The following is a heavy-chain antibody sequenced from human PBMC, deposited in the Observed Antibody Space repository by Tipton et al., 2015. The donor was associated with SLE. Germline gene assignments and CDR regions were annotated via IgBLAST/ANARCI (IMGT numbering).Heavy chain of an antibody. CDR3: ARVKDYHLWVDP. V-gene: IGHV4-31*01. CDR1: CCSISCVTSY. J-gene: IGHJ5*02. D-gene: IGHD4-11*01. CDR2: SYFTGNT. Sequence: TLSLTCTVSCCSISCVTSYWTWIRQHPGKALGWIGYSYFTGNTYYNPSHKSQLTISLDTSKNQFSLKMSSVTAADTAVYYCARVKDYHLWVDPWGQGTLVTVSS.